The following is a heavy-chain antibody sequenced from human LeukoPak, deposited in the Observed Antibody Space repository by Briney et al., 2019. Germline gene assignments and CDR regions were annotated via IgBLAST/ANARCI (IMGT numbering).Heavy chain of an antibody. CDR1: GDSVSGYY. J-gene: IGHJ4*02. V-gene: IGHV4-59*02. D-gene: IGHD3-10*01. CDR3: ARATMVRGVIITGYYFDY. CDR2: IYYSGST. Sequence: SETLSLTCIVSGDSVSGYYWNWIRQPPGKGLEWIGYIYYSGSTNYNPSLKSRVTISVDTSKNQFSLKLSSVTAADTAVYYCARATMVRGVIITGYYFDYWGQGTLVTVSS.